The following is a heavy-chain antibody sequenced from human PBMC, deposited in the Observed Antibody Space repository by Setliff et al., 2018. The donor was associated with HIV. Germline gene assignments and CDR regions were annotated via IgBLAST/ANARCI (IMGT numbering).Heavy chain of an antibody. V-gene: IGHV1-46*01. D-gene: IGHD6-13*01. CDR3: ERDGYSSSWYVISGSFDY. CDR2: INPAGNPT. CDR1: GYTFTGYY. J-gene: IGHJ4*02. Sequence: ASVKVSCKASGYTFTGYYMHWVRQAPGQGLEWMGIINPAGNPTSYAQKFQGRVTITADKSTSTAYMELSSLRSEDTAVYYCERDGYSSSWYVISGSFDYWGQGILVTVSS.